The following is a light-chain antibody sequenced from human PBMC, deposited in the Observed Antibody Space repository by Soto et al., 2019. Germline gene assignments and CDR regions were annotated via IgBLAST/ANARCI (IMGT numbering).Light chain of an antibody. Sequence: QSALTQPASVSGSPGQSITISCTGTSSDVGRYNYVSWYQQYPGKAPKLIIFEVSIRPSGVSNRFSGSKSGTTASLTISGLQTDDEADYYCASYTSSTSVVFGGGTKLTVL. CDR3: ASYTSSTSVV. CDR2: EVS. V-gene: IGLV2-14*01. J-gene: IGLJ2*01. CDR1: SSDVGRYNY.